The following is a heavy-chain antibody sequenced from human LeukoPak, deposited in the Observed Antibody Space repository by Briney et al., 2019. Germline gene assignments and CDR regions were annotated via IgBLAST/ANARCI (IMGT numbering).Heavy chain of an antibody. CDR2: IIPIFGTA. Sequence: GASVKVSCKASGGTFSSYAISWVRQAPGQGLEWMGGIIPIFGTANYAQKFQGRVTITTDESTSTAYMELSSLRSEDTAVYYCARAIVVVPAAQWNWFDPWGQGTLVTVSS. CDR1: GGTFSSYA. CDR3: ARAIVVVPAAQWNWFDP. D-gene: IGHD2-2*01. V-gene: IGHV1-69*05. J-gene: IGHJ5*02.